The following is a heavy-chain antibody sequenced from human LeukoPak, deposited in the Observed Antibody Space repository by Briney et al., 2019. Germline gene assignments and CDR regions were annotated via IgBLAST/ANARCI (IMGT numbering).Heavy chain of an antibody. CDR3: ASGTGYSSGWYDGAFDI. J-gene: IGHJ3*02. Sequence: GGSLRLSCAASGFTFSSYAMSWVRQAPGKGLEWGANIKQDGSEKYYVDSVKGRFTISRDNAKNSLYLQMNSLRAEDTAVYYCASGTGYSSGWYDGAFDIWGQGTMVTVSS. CDR1: GFTFSSYA. V-gene: IGHV3-7*01. CDR2: IKQDGSEK. D-gene: IGHD6-19*01.